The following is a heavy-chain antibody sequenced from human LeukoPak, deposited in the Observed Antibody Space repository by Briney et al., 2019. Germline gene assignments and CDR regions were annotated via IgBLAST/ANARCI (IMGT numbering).Heavy chain of an antibody. Sequence: SETLSLTCTVSGGSISSGSYYWSWIRQPAGKGLEWIGRIYTSGSTNYNPSLKSRVTISVDTSKNQFSLKLSSVTAADTAVYYCARLESYFDYWGQGTLVTVSS. CDR1: GGSISSGSYY. J-gene: IGHJ4*02. D-gene: IGHD3-3*01. V-gene: IGHV4-61*02. CDR3: ARLESYFDY. CDR2: IYTSGST.